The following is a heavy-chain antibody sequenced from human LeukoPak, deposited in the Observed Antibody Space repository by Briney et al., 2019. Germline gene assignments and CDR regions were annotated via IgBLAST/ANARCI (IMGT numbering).Heavy chain of an antibody. D-gene: IGHD5-12*01. V-gene: IGHV3-23*01. Sequence: GGSLRLSCAASGFTFSSYAMSWVRQAPGKGLEWVSAISGSGGSTYYADSVKGRFTISRDNAKNSLYLQMNSLRAEDTAVYYCARENSGYEGNWFDPWGQGTLVTVSS. CDR1: GFTFSSYA. CDR3: ARENSGYEGNWFDP. J-gene: IGHJ5*02. CDR2: ISGSGGST.